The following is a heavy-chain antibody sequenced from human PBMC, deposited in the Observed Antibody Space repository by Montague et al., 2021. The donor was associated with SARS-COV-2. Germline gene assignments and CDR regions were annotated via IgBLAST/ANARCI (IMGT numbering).Heavy chain of an antibody. V-gene: IGHV4-39*01. J-gene: IGHJ6*03. CDR2: ISYSGRT. CDR3: ASSYYYGSGTYAYNYYMDV. Sequence: SETLSLTCTVSGGSVSSSPYYWGWIRQPPGRGLKWVGSISYSGRTYFSPSLKSRLTISVDSSENQFSLRLSSVTAADTAVYYCASSYYYGSGTYAYNYYMDVWGKGTTVTVSS. D-gene: IGHD3-10*01. CDR1: GGSVSSSPYY.